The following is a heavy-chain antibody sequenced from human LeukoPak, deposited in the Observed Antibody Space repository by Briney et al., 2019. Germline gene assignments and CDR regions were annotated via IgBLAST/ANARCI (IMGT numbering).Heavy chain of an antibody. CDR3: AKSRIWYDSSGYFIFDY. CDR2: IWYDGSNK. Sequence: PGGSLRLSCAASGFTFSSYGMHWVRQAPGKGLEWVAVIWYDGSNKYYADSGKGRFTISRDNSKNTLYLQMNSLRAEDTAVYYCAKSRIWYDSSGYFIFDYWGQGTLVTVSS. V-gene: IGHV3-33*06. CDR1: GFTFSSYG. D-gene: IGHD3-22*01. J-gene: IGHJ4*02.